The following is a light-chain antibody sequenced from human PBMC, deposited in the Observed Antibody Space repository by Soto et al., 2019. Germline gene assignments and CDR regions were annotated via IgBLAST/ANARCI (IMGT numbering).Light chain of an antibody. J-gene: IGLJ1*01. CDR3: NSYVGSNHYV. CDR1: ASDIGRYNY. Sequence: QSALTQPPSASGSPGQSVTISCIGTASDIGRYNYVSWYQHHPGKAPKIIIYEVTKRPSGVPDRFSGSKSGNTASLTVSGLQADDEADYYCNSYVGSNHYVFGTGTKLTVL. V-gene: IGLV2-8*01. CDR2: EVT.